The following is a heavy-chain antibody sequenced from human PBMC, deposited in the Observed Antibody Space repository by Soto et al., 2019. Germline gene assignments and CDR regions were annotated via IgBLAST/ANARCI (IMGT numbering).Heavy chain of an antibody. CDR3: ARDRSSSFWGLLPKLDAIDI. Sequence: QVQLVESGGGVVQPGRSLRLSCAASGFTFSNYAMHWVRQAPGKGLEWVAVISYDGSNKYYADSVKGRFTISRDNSXITRYXXMNSLRAEDTAVYYCARDRSSSFWGLLPKLDAIDIWGQGTMVTVSS. V-gene: IGHV3-30-3*01. CDR2: ISYDGSNK. CDR1: GFTFSNYA. J-gene: IGHJ3*02. D-gene: IGHD3-22*01.